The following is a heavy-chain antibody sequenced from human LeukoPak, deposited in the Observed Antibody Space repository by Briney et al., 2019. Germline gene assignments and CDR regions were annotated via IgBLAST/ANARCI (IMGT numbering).Heavy chain of an antibody. Sequence: PSQTLSLTCTVSGGSISSGDYYWSWICQPPGKGLEWIGYIYYSGSTYYNPSLKSRVTISVDTSKNQFSLKLSSVTAADTAVYYCARPYCSGGSCYISPWGQGTLVTVSS. CDR3: ARPYCSGGSCYISP. D-gene: IGHD2-15*01. CDR1: GGSISSGDYY. CDR2: IYYSGST. J-gene: IGHJ5*02. V-gene: IGHV4-30-4*01.